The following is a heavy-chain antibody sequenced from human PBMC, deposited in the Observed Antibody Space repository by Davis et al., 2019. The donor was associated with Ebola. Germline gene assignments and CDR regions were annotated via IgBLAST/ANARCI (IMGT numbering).Heavy chain of an antibody. CDR1: GYTFTSYD. J-gene: IGHJ4*02. D-gene: IGHD2-15*01. CDR2: MNPNSDNT. Sequence: AASVKVSCKASGYTFTSYDISWVRQATGQGLEWMGWMNPNSDNTGYPQKFQGRVTMTRNTSISTAYMELSSLRSEDTAVYYCARRYGVAADWGQGTLVTVSS. CDR3: ARRYGVAAD. V-gene: IGHV1-8*01.